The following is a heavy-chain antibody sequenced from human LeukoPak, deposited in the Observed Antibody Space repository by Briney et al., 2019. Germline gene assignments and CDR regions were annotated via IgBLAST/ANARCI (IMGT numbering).Heavy chain of an antibody. CDR3: ARRLYSYDAFDI. CDR2: IYPGDSDT. V-gene: IGHV5-51*01. D-gene: IGHD5-18*01. CDR1: GYSFTSYW. Sequence: GESLKISCKGSGYSFTSYWIGWVRQMPGKGLEWMGIIYPGDSDTSYSPSFQGQVTISADKSISTAYLHWRSLKASDTAMYYCARRLYSYDAFDIWGQGTMVTVSS. J-gene: IGHJ3*02.